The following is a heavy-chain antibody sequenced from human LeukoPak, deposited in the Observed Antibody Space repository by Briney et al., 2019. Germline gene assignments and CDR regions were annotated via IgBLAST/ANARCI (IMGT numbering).Heavy chain of an antibody. D-gene: IGHD1-26*01. CDR3: ARGGGYSGSYYSTVDY. CDR1: GGSISSYY. J-gene: IGHJ4*02. Sequence: PSETLSLTCTVSGGSISSYYWSWIRQPPGKGLEWIGYIYYSGSTNYNPSLKSRVTISVDTSKNQFSLKLSSVTAADTAVYYCARGGGYSGSYYSTVDYWGQGTLVTVSS. CDR2: IYYSGST. V-gene: IGHV4-59*01.